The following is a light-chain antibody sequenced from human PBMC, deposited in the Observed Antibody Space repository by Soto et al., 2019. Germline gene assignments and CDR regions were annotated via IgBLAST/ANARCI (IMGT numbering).Light chain of an antibody. V-gene: IGLV1-40*01. J-gene: IGLJ1*01. CDR1: SPNVGTNP. CDR3: QSYDSSLSGYV. Sequence: QSVLTQPPSAFGTPGKGVTISFSGASPNVGTNPVAWYQQLPGTAPKLLIYGNSNRPSGVPDRFSGSKSGTSASLAITGLQAEDEADYYCQSYDSSLSGYVFGTGTKLTVL. CDR2: GNS.